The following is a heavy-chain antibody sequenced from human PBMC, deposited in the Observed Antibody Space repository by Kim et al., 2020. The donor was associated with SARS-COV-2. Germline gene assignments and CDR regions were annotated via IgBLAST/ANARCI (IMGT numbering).Heavy chain of an antibody. Sequence: GGSLRLSCAASGFTFSSYAMHWVRQAPGKGLEWVAVIWYDGSNKYYADSVKGRFTISRDNSKNTLYLQMNSLRAEDTAVYYCAKDQKPSIRYYYGSGSSPPYYYGMDVWGQGTTVTVS. D-gene: IGHD3-10*01. J-gene: IGHJ6*02. CDR3: AKDQKPSIRYYYGSGSSPPYYYGMDV. CDR2: IWYDGSNK. CDR1: GFTFSSYA. V-gene: IGHV3-33*06.